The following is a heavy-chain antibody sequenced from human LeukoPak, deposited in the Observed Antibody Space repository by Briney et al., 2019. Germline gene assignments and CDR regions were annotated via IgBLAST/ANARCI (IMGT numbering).Heavy chain of an antibody. V-gene: IGHV1-2*06. Sequence: ASVKVSCKASGYTFTGYYMHWVRQAPGQGLEWMGRINPNSGGTNYAQKFQGRVTMTRDTSISTAYMELSRLRSDDTAVYYCARAYYYDSSGYYFDYWGQGTLVTASS. D-gene: IGHD3-22*01. CDR1: GYTFTGYY. CDR2: INPNSGGT. CDR3: ARAYYYDSSGYYFDY. J-gene: IGHJ4*02.